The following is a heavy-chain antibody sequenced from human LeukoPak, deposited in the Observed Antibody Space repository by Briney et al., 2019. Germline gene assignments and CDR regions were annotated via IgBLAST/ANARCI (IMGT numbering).Heavy chain of an antibody. CDR1: GFTCSAYT. CDR2: ISSSGTI. J-gene: IGHJ3*02. V-gene: IGHV3-69-1*01. CDR3: ARDKQQWPLDAFDI. D-gene: IGHD5-18*01. Sequence: GGSLRLSCAASGFTCSAYTMNWVRRAPGKGLEWVSYISSSGTIYYADSVQGRFTISRDSAKNSLYLQMNSLRAEDTAVYYCARDKQQWPLDAFDIWGQGTVVTVSS.